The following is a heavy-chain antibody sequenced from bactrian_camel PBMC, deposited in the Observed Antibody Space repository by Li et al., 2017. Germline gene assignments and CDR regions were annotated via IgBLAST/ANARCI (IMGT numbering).Heavy chain of an antibody. CDR3: ASDPLGDSMSWLDDAYNF. J-gene: IGHJ4*01. CDR2: ITSSGGSK. CDR1: GFTVSSVY. D-gene: IGHD6*01. Sequence: QLVESGGGLVQPGGSLRLSCASGFTVSSVYMTWVRQTPEKGLEWVSLITSSGGSKLYADSVKGRFTISQDNDKNTVYLQMSSLKPEDSGTYYCASDPLGDSMSWLDDAYNFWGKGTQVTVS. V-gene: IGHV3S40*01.